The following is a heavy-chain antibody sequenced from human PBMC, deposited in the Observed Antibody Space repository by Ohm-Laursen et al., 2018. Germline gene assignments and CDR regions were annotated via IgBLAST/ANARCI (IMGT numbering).Heavy chain of an antibody. Sequence: SLRLSCAASGFTFSSYGMHWVRQAPGKGLEWVAVIWYDGSKYYADSVKGRFTISRGNSKNTPYLQMNSLRAEDTAVYYCARASSSIAVAGLDYWGQGTLVTVSS. J-gene: IGHJ4*02. D-gene: IGHD6-19*01. CDR1: GFTFSSYG. CDR2: IWYDGSK. V-gene: IGHV3-33*01. CDR3: ARASSSIAVAGLDY.